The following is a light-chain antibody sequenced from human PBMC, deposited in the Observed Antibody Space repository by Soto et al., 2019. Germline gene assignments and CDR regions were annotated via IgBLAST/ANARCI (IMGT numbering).Light chain of an antibody. V-gene: IGKV4-1*01. J-gene: IGKJ2*01. Sequence: DIVMTQSPDSLAVSLGERATINCKSSQSVLYSSNNKNYLAWYQQKPGQPPKLLIYWASTRESGVPDRFSGSGSGTDFTLTISSLQAEDVAIYDCQQYSGTPYTFGQGTKLEIK. CDR2: WAS. CDR1: QSVLYSSNNKNY. CDR3: QQYSGTPYT.